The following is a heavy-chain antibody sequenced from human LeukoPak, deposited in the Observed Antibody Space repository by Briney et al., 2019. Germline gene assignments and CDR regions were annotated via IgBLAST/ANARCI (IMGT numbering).Heavy chain of an antibody. Sequence: GGTLRLSCAASGFTFSDHYMDWVRQAPGKGLEWVGRIRKKANSYTTEYAASVKGRFTISRDDSKNSLYLQMNSLKTEDTAVYYCARSSLVGATAFDIWGQGTMVTVSS. J-gene: IGHJ3*02. CDR2: IRKKANSYTT. D-gene: IGHD1-26*01. CDR1: GFTFSDHY. V-gene: IGHV3-72*01. CDR3: ARSSLVGATAFDI.